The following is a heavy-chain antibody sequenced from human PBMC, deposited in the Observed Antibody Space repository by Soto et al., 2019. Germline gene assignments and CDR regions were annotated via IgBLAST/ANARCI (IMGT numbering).Heavy chain of an antibody. CDR1: GGTISRGY. D-gene: IGHD3-9*01. V-gene: IGHV4-59*01. J-gene: IGHJ6*02. CDR2: IYYSGST. CDR3: ARGLYDILTGYYGMDV. Sequence: PSQTLSHTWTVSGGTISRGYWSLIRQPPGKGLEWIGYIYYSGSTNYNPSLKSRVTISVDTSKNQFSLKLSSVTAADTAVYYCARGLYDILTGYYGMDVWGQGTTVT.